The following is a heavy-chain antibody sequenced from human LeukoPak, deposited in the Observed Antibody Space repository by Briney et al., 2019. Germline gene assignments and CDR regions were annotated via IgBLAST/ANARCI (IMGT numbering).Heavy chain of an antibody. CDR2: IIPIFGTA. V-gene: IGHV1-69*13. CDR3: ASFYCGGDCYPPPSYFQH. J-gene: IGHJ1*01. Sequence: SVKVSCKASGGTFSSYAISWVRQAPGQGLEWMGGIIPIFGTANYAQKFQGRVTITADESTSTAYMELSSLRSEDTAVYYCASFYCGGDCYPPPSYFQHWGQGTLVTVSS. D-gene: IGHD2-21*02. CDR1: GGTFSSYA.